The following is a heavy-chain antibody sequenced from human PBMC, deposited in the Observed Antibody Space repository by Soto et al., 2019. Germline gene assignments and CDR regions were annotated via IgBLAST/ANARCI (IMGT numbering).Heavy chain of an antibody. CDR3: AGGITIFGDYYYGMDV. V-gene: IGHV1-2*02. CDR2: INPNSGGT. D-gene: IGHD3-3*01. Sequence: ASVKVSYKASGYTFTGYYMHWVRQAPGQGLEWMGWINPNSGGTNYAQKFQGRVTMTRDTSISTAYMELSRLRSDDTAVYYCAGGITIFGDYYYGMDVWGQATTVTVSS. CDR1: GYTFTGYY. J-gene: IGHJ6*02.